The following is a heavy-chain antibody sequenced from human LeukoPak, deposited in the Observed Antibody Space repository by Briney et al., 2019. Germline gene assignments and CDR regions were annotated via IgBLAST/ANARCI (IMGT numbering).Heavy chain of an antibody. V-gene: IGHV4-59*01. CDR2: IYYSGST. CDR1: GGSISSYY. CDR3: ARDPGLLWFGELIVDAFDI. J-gene: IGHJ3*02. Sequence: SETLSLTCTVSGGSISSYYWSWIRQPPGKGLEWIGYIYYSGSTNYNPSLKSRVTISVDTSKNQFSLKLSSVTAADTAVYYCARDPGLLWFGELIVDAFDIWGQGTMVTVSS. D-gene: IGHD3-10*01.